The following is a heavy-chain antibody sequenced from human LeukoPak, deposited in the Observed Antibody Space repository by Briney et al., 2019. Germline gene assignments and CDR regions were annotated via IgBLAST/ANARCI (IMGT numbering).Heavy chain of an antibody. CDR1: GFTFSDYY. J-gene: IGHJ1*01. V-gene: IGHV3-11*05. D-gene: IGHD2-15*01. CDR3: GRDVYCSSGDCYGAYFQQ. CDR2: ISTSSSYR. Sequence: GGSLRLSCAASGFTFSDYYMSWIRQAPGKGLEWVSYISTSSSYRNYADSVKGRFTISRDNAKNSLYLQMNSLRAEDTAVYYCGRDVYCSSGDCYGAYFQQGGRGPLDSV.